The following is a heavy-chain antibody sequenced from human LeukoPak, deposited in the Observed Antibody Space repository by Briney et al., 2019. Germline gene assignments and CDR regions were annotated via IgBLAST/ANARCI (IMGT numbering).Heavy chain of an antibody. D-gene: IGHD4-17*01. CDR2: VFYSGRT. Sequence: SETLSLTCTVSGGSISSYYWGWIRQPPGKGLGWIGTVFYSGRTYYNSSLQSRVTISVDTSKNQFSLRLSSVTPADTAIYYCARLSNDYGDYEGHYWGQGTLVTVSP. J-gene: IGHJ4*02. CDR3: ARLSNDYGDYEGHY. CDR1: GGSISSYY. V-gene: IGHV4-39*01.